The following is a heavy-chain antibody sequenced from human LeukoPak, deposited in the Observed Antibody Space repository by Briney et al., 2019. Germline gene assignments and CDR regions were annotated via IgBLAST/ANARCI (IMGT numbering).Heavy chain of an antibody. D-gene: IGHD3-10*01. CDR3: ASGDTMVRGVLYYYYYYYMDV. CDR1: GGTFSSYA. Sequence: SVKVSCKASGGTFSSYAISWVRQAPGQGLEWMGGIIPIFGTANYAQKFQGRVTITADESTSTAYMELSSLRSEHTAVYYCASGDTMVRGVLYYYYYYYMDVWGKGTTVTVSS. V-gene: IGHV1-69*01. CDR2: IIPIFGTA. J-gene: IGHJ6*03.